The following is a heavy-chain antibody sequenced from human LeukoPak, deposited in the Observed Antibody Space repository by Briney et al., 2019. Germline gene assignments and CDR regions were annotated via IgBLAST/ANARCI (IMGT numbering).Heavy chain of an antibody. CDR1: GGSISSYY. J-gene: IGHJ4*02. V-gene: IGHV4-4*09. CDR3: ARLTSFYYFDY. D-gene: IGHD2-2*01. CDR2: IYTSGST. Sequence: SETLSLTCTVSGGSISSYYWSWTRQPPGKGLEWSGYIYTSGSTNYNPSLKRRVTISVDTSKNQFSLKLSSVTAADTAVYYCARLTSFYYFDYWGQGALVTVSS.